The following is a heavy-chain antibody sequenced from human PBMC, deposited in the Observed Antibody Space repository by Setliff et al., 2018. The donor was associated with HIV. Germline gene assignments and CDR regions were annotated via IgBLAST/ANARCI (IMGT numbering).Heavy chain of an antibody. V-gene: IGHV4-39*07. D-gene: IGHD6-13*01. Sequence: PSETLSLTCTVSGGSIKSSSYYWGWIRQPPGEGLEWIGSIYYSGNTYYNPSLKSRVTISTDTSRNQFSLRLSSVTAADTAIYYCARVPTSSWYVTTQRTKEYFHHWGQGTLVTVSS. J-gene: IGHJ1*01. CDR2: IYYSGNT. CDR1: GGSIKSSSYY. CDR3: ARVPTSSWYVTTQRTKEYFHH.